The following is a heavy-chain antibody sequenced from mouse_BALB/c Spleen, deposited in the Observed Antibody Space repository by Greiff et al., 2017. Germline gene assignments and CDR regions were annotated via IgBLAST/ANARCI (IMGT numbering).Heavy chain of an antibody. D-gene: IGHD1-2*01. Sequence: EVQGVESGGGLVQPGGSRKLSCAASGFTFSSFGMHWVRQAPEKGLEWVAYISSGSSTIYYADTVKGRFTISRDNPKNTLFLQMTSLRSEDTAMYYCARSRHYGYGDLAYWGQGTLVTVSA. CDR3: ARSRHYGYGDLAY. J-gene: IGHJ3*01. CDR2: ISSGSSTI. CDR1: GFTFSSFG. V-gene: IGHV5-17*02.